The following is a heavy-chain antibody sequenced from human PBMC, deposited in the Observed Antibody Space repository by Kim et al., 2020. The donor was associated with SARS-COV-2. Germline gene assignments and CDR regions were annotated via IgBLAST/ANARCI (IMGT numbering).Heavy chain of an antibody. CDR2: INYSGST. V-gene: IGHV4-59*13. Sequence: SETLSLTCTVSGGSISSYYWSWIRQPPGKGLEWIGYINYSGSTNNNPSLKSRVTISVDTSKNQFSLKLSSVTAADTAVYYCARDRVTTGYGMDVGGQGTT. D-gene: IGHD4-17*01. CDR1: GGSISSYY. CDR3: ARDRVTTGYGMDV. J-gene: IGHJ6*02.